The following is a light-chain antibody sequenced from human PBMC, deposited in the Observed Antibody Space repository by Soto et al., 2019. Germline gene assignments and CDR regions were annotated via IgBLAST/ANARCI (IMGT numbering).Light chain of an antibody. J-gene: IGKJ1*01. CDR1: QSITDW. CDR2: KAS. Sequence: DIQMTQSPSTLSASVGDRVTITCRASQSITDWLAWYQQKPGKAPKFLIYKASNLESGVPSRFSGSGSGTEFTLTISSVQPDDFATDYVQYYDSYSWTVGQGAKVEIK. CDR3: QYYDSYSWT. V-gene: IGKV1-5*03.